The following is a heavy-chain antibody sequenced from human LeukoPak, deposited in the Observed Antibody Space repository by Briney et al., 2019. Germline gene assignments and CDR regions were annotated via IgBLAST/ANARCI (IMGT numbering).Heavy chain of an antibody. Sequence: SQTRSLACTVSGGSISSYYWSWVRQPPGKGLEWIGYIYYSGSTNYRPSLKSRVTIAGETSKDQFSRKLSAGTPSGTAVYYGGGAHCRSTSSPCHHWGQRTLLRVSS. CDR3: GGAHCRSTSSPCHH. D-gene: IGHD2-2*01. CDR2: IYYSGST. CDR1: GGSISSYY. V-gene: IGHV4-59*01. J-gene: IGHJ5*02.